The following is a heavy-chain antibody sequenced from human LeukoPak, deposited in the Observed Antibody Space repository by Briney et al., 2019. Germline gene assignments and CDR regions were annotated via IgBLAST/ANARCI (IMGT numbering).Heavy chain of an antibody. CDR2: INPNSGGT. CDR1: GYTFTGYY. D-gene: IGHD6-19*01. Sequence: ASVKVSCKASGYTFTGYYMHWVRQAPGQGLEWMGWINPNSGGTNYAQKFQGWVTMTRDTSISTAYMELSRLGSDDTAVYYCARDRRGSSGWYYFDYWGQGTLVTVSS. J-gene: IGHJ4*02. V-gene: IGHV1-2*04. CDR3: ARDRRGSSGWYYFDY.